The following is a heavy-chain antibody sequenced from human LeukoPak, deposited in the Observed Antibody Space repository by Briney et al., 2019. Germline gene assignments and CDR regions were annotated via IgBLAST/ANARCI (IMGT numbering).Heavy chain of an antibody. Sequence: GASVKVSCEASGYTLTSYGINWMRQAPGQGLEWMGRIIPILGIANYAQKFQGRVTITADKSTSTAYMELSSLRSEDTAVYYCARDLNPFRDSGEFDYWGQGTLVTVSS. D-gene: IGHD2-15*01. V-gene: IGHV1-69*04. CDR2: IIPILGIA. CDR3: ARDLNPFRDSGEFDY. CDR1: GYTLTSYG. J-gene: IGHJ4*02.